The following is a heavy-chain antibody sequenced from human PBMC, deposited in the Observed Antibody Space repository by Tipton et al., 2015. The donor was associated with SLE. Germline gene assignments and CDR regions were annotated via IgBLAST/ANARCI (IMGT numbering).Heavy chain of an antibody. J-gene: IGHJ4*02. CDR2: VCNSVNI. Sequence: TLSLTCTVSGASVSSYCWNWIRQSPGKGLEWVGCVCNSVNIHHNPSLKSRGTISVDTSKNQFSLKLSSVTAADTAIYFCARDLRGNFDYYFDIWGQGTLVTVSS. CDR3: ARDLRGNFDYYFDI. CDR1: GASVSSYC. V-gene: IGHV4-59*02.